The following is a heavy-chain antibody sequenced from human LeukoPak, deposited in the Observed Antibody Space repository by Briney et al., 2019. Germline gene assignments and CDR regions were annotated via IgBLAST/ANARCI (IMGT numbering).Heavy chain of an antibody. D-gene: IGHD5-12*01. Sequence: SETLSLTCAVSGGSISSSNWWSWVRQPPGKGLEWIGYIYYSGSTNYNPSLKSRVTISVDTSKNQFSLKLSSVTAADTAVYYCARAARATGVDYWGQGTLVTVSS. V-gene: IGHV4-4*02. CDR3: ARAARATGVDY. CDR1: GGSISSSNW. CDR2: IYYSGST. J-gene: IGHJ4*02.